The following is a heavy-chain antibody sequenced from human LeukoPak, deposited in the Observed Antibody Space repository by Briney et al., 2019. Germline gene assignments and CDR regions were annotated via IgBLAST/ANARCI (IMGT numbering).Heavy chain of an antibody. CDR3: ARDGYSSSWYWFDP. J-gene: IGHJ5*02. CDR1: GYSISSGYY. V-gene: IGHV4-38-2*02. CDR2: IYHSGST. Sequence: KPSETLSLTCTVSGYSISSGYYWGWIRQPPGKGLEWIGSIYHSGSTYYNPSLKSRVTISVDTSKNHFSLKLSSVTAADTAVYYCARDGYSSSWYWFDPWGQGTLVPSPQ. D-gene: IGHD6-13*01.